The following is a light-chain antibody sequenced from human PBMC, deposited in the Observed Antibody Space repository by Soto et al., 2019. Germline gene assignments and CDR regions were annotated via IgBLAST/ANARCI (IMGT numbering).Light chain of an antibody. CDR2: KAS. CDR3: QQYNSYSPLT. Sequence: DIQMTQSPSTLSGSVGERVTITCRASQTISSLLAWYQQKPGKAPKLLTYKASTLKSGVPSRFSGSGSGTDFTLTISSLQPDDFATYYCQQYNSYSPLTFGGGTKVDIK. CDR1: QTISSL. V-gene: IGKV1-5*03. J-gene: IGKJ4*01.